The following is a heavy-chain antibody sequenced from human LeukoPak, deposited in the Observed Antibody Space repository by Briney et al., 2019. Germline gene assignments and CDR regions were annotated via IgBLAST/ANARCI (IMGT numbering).Heavy chain of an antibody. J-gene: IGHJ4*02. Sequence: PGGTLRLSCAASGFTFSSYSMNWVRQAPGKGLEWVSYISSSSNSAKYYADSVKGRFTVSRDNAKNSLYLQMNSLRAEDTAVYYCARDHPNDYRGQGTLVTVSS. CDR1: GFTFSSYS. CDR2: ISSSSNSAK. CDR3: ARDHPNDY. V-gene: IGHV3-48*01.